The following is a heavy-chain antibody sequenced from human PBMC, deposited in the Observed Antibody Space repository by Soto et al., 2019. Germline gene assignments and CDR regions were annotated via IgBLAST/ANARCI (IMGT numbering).Heavy chain of an antibody. CDR3: ATTSSSRGYEPPRDY. D-gene: IGHD6-6*01. V-gene: IGHV3-33*01. Sequence: GGSLRLSCAASGFTFSSYGMHWVRQAPGKGLEWVAVIWYDGSNKYYADSVKGRFTISRDNSKNTLYLQMNSLRAEDTAVYYCATTSSSRGYEPPRDYWGQGTLVTVSS. J-gene: IGHJ4*02. CDR2: IWYDGSNK. CDR1: GFTFSSYG.